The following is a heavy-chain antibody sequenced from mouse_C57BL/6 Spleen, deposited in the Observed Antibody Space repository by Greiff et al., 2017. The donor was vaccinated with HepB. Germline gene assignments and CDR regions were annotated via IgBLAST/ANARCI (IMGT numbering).Heavy chain of an antibody. CDR1: GFTFSDYY. CDR2: ISNGGGST. V-gene: IGHV5-12*01. CDR3: ARHNLGYFDV. Sequence: EVKLMESGGGLVQPGGSLKLSCAASGFTFSDYYMYWVRQTPEKRLEWVAYISNGGGSTYYPDTVKGRFTISRDNAKNTLYLQMSRLKSEDTAMYYCARHNLGYFDVWGTGTTVTVSS. J-gene: IGHJ1*03. D-gene: IGHD6-1*01.